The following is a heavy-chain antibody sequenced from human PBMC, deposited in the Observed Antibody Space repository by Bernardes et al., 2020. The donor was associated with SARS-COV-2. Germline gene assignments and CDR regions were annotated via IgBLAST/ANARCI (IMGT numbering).Heavy chain of an antibody. J-gene: IGHJ6*02. CDR2: INWNGGST. V-gene: IGHV3-20*01. CDR3: ARVHDSSGYNPLYYYYYGMDV. CDR1: GFTFDDYG. Sequence: GGSLRVWCAGSGFTFDDYGMSWVRQAPGKGLEWVSGINWNGGSTGYADSVKGRFTISRDNAKNSLYLQMNSLRAEDTALYHCARVHDSSGYNPLYYYYYGMDVWGQGTTVTVSS. D-gene: IGHD3-22*01.